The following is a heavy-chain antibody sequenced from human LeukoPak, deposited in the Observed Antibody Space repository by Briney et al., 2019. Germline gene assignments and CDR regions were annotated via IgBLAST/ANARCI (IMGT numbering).Heavy chain of an antibody. J-gene: IGHJ6*03. D-gene: IGHD1-26*01. CDR3: ARGGTTAYYYYYYMDV. CDR1: GFTFSSYS. V-gene: IGHV3-21*01. Sequence: KPGGSLNLSCAASGFTFSSYSMNWVRQAPGKGREWVSSISSSSSYIYYADSVKGRFTISRDNAKNSLYLQMNSLRAEDTAVYYCARGGTTAYYYYYYMDVWGKGTTVTVSS. CDR2: ISSSSSYI.